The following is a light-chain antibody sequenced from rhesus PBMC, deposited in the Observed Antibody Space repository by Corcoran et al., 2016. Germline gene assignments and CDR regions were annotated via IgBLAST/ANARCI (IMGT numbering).Light chain of an antibody. CDR3: QKYNDWPRT. CDR2: YAT. Sequence: EIVMTQSPATLSLSPGERATLSCRASQSVGSILAWYQQKPGQAPRLLIYYATRRATGIPDRFRGSGSGTEFTLTISSLDPEDVGVYYCQKYNDWPRTFGQGTKVEIK. V-gene: IGKV3-42*02. J-gene: IGKJ1*01. CDR1: QSVGSI.